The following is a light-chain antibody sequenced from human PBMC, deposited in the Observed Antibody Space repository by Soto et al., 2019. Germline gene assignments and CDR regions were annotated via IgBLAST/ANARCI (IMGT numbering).Light chain of an antibody. CDR1: SSDVGGYNY. J-gene: IGLJ1*01. CDR2: EVS. V-gene: IGLV2-14*01. CDR3: SSYTSSSIGV. Sequence: QSALTQPASVSGSPGQSITISCTGTSSDVGGYNYVSWYQQHPGKAPKLIIYEVSNRPSGVSNRFSGSRSGNTASLTISGLQAEDEADYYCSSYTSSSIGVFGTGTKVTVL.